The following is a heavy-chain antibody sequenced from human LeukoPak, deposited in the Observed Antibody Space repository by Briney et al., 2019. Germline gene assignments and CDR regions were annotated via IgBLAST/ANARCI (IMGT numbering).Heavy chain of an antibody. CDR2: ISGSGGST. D-gene: IGHD2-21*01. Sequence: QSGGSLRLSCSASGFTFSSYTMNWVRQAPGKGLEWVSAISGSGGSTYYADSVKGRFTISRDNSKNTLYLQMNSLRAEDTAVYYCAKGPNIVVVIAVFRYMDVWGKGTTVTVSS. J-gene: IGHJ6*03. CDR3: AKGPNIVVVIAVFRYMDV. V-gene: IGHV3-23*01. CDR1: GFTFSSYT.